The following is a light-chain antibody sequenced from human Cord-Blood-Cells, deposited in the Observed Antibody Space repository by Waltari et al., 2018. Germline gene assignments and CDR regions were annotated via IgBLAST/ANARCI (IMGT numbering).Light chain of an antibody. Sequence: DIQMIPSPSCLSASVGDRVTIPCQASQDISNYLNWYQQKPGKAPKLLIYDASNLETGVPSRFSGSGSGTDFTFTISSLQPENIATYYCQQYDTVYSFGQGTKLEIK. V-gene: IGKV1-33*01. CDR1: QDISNY. J-gene: IGKJ2*03. CDR3: QQYDTVYS. CDR2: DAS.